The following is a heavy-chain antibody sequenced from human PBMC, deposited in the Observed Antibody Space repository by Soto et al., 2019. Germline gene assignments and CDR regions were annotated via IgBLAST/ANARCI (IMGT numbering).Heavy chain of an antibody. CDR3: ARGHHPGYSYGQPFDY. Sequence: SLRLSCAASGFTFSSYAMHWVRQAPGKGLEWVAVISYDGSNKYYADSVKGRFTISRDNSKNTLYLQMNSLRAEDTAVYYCARGHHPGYSYGQPFDYWGQGTLVTVSS. V-gene: IGHV3-30-3*01. D-gene: IGHD5-18*01. CDR1: GFTFSSYA. J-gene: IGHJ4*02. CDR2: ISYDGSNK.